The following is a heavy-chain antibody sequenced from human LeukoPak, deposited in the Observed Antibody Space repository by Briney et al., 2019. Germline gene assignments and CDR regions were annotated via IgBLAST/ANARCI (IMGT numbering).Heavy chain of an antibody. CDR2: IIPIFGTA. CDR1: GGTFSSYA. J-gene: IGHJ6*02. Sequence: GASVKVSCKASGGTFSSYAISWVRQAPGQGLEWVGGIIPIFGTATYAQKFQGRVTITADESTSTAYMELSSLRSEDTAVYYCARVSGTDYYYYYGMDVWGQGTTVTVSS. D-gene: IGHD3-10*01. V-gene: IGHV1-69*13. CDR3: ARVSGTDYYYYYGMDV.